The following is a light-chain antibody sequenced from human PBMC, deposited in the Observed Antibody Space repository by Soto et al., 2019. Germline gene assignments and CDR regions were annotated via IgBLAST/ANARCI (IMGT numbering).Light chain of an antibody. V-gene: IGLV2-14*03. CDR2: DVR. J-gene: IGLJ2*01. CDR1: SSDVGGYNF. Sequence: QSALTQPASVSGSPGQSITISCTGTSSDVGGYNFVSWYQQHPGKAPKFIIYDVRNRPSGVSTRFSGSRSGNTASLTISGLQAEDEADYYFSSYTSSSTVIFGGGTKLTVL. CDR3: SSYTSSSTVI.